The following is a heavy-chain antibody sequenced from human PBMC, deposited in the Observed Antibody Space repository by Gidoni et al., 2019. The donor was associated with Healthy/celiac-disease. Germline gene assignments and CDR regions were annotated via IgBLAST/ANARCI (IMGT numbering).Heavy chain of an antibody. CDR3: ARVRQWLVPGFDY. J-gene: IGHJ4*02. CDR2: ISSSSSYI. V-gene: IGHV3-21*01. D-gene: IGHD6-19*01. CDR1: VFTFSSYS. Sequence: EVQLVESGGGLVKPGGSLRLSCAASVFTFSSYSMTWGRQAPGKGLAWVSSISSSSSYIYYADSVKGRFTISRDNAKNSLYLQMNSLRAEDTAVYYCARVRQWLVPGFDYWGQGTLVTVSS.